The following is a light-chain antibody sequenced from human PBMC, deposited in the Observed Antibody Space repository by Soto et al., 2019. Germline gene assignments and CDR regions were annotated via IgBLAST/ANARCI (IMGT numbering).Light chain of an antibody. Sequence: RERTQAAGPRSITPEERGTGYYSTSQCVRSNLAWYQQRPGQAPRLLIYGASTRATGIPARFSGSGSGTEFTLTISSLQSEYFAVYYGQQYNTLPPISCGQGTRLEIK. CDR2: GAS. V-gene: IGKV3-15*01. CDR3: QQYNTLPPIS. CDR1: QCVRSN. J-gene: IGKJ5*01.